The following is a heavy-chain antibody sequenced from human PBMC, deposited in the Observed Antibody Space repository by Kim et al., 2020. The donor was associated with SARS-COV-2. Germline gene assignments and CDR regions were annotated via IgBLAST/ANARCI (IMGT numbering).Heavy chain of an antibody. J-gene: IGHJ4*02. Sequence: YADSVKGRFTISRDNFKSTLHLQMNSLTAEDTAMYYCAKNKWVFGGDFDYWAQGTLVTVSS. D-gene: IGHD3-3*01. CDR3: AKNKWVFGGDFDY. V-gene: IGHV3-23*01.